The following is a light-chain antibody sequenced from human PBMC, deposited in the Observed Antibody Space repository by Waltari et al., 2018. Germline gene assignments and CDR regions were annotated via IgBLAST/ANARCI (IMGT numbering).Light chain of an antibody. CDR1: QSISRY. J-gene: IGKJ1*01. CDR3: QNHERLPAT. CDR2: GTS. V-gene: IGKV3-20*01. Sequence: EVVLTQSPGTLSLSPGERATLFCRASQSISRYLVWYQQRPGQAPRLLIYGTSIRAAGLPDRFSGSGSGTDFTLSISRLKPEDFAVYYCQNHERLPATFGQGTRVEIK.